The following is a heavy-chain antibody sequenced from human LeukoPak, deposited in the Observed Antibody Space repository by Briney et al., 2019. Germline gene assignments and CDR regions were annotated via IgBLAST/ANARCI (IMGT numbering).Heavy chain of an antibody. Sequence: ASVKVSCKVSGYTLTELSMHWVRQAPGKGLEWMGGFDPEDGETIYAQKFQGRVTMTEDTSTDTAYMELSSLRSEDTAVYYCAIPTRDTIFGQFDYWGQGTLVTVSS. V-gene: IGHV1-24*01. CDR1: GYTLTELS. D-gene: IGHD3-9*01. CDR2: FDPEDGET. J-gene: IGHJ4*02. CDR3: AIPTRDTIFGQFDY.